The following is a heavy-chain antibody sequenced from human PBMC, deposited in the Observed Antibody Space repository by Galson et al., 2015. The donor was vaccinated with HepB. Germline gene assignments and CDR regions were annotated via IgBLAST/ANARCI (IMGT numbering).Heavy chain of an antibody. CDR2: IYWDDDN. V-gene: IGHV2-5*02. CDR1: GFSLSTSGVG. CDR3: AHSLAVTGWFDP. Sequence: PALVKPAQTLTLTCTFSGFSLSTSGVGVGWIRQPPGKALEWLALIYWDDDNRYSPSLKSRLTITKDTSKNQVVFTMTNMDPVDTATYYCAHSLAVTGWFDPWGQGTLVTVSS. J-gene: IGHJ5*02. D-gene: IGHD4-17*01.